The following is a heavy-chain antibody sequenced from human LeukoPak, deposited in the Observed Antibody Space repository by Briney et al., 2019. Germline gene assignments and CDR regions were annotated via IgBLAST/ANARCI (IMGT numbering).Heavy chain of an antibody. CDR1: GFTFSSYA. CDR2: ISGSGGST. Sequence: GGSLRLTCAASGFTFSSYAMSWVRQAPGKGLEWVSAISGSGGSTYYADSVKGRFTISRDNSKNTLYLQMNSLRAEDTAVYYCAKDRRCSGGSCYIYDYWGQGTLVTVSS. D-gene: IGHD2-15*01. V-gene: IGHV3-23*01. J-gene: IGHJ4*02. CDR3: AKDRRCSGGSCYIYDY.